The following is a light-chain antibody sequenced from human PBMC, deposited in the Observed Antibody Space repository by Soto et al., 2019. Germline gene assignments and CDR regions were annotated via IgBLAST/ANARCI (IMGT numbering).Light chain of an antibody. CDR2: DAP. Sequence: EIVLTQSPATLSLSPAERATLSCRASQSVSSYLAWYQQNPCQAPRLLIYDAPDRATGIPARFSGSGSGTDFTLTISNLEPEDSAVYYCQQRSNGPPTFGQGTKLEIK. J-gene: IGKJ2*01. CDR3: QQRSNGPPT. V-gene: IGKV3-11*01. CDR1: QSVSSY.